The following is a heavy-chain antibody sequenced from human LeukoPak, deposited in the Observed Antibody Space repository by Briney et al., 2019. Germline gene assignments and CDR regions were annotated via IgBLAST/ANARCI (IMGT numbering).Heavy chain of an antibody. CDR1: GFTFSSYG. J-gene: IGHJ5*02. CDR3: AKDKVAWFDP. D-gene: IGHD5-12*01. Sequence: PGGSLRLSCAASGFTFSSYGMHWVRQAPGKGLEWVAVISYDGSNKYYADSVKGRFTISRDNSKNTLYLQMNSLRAEDTAVYYCAKDKVAWFDPWCQGTLVTVSS. V-gene: IGHV3-30*18. CDR2: ISYDGSNK.